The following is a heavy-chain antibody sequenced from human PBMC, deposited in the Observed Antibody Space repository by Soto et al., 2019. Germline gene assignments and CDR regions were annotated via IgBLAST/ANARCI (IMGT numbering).Heavy chain of an antibody. CDR2: IIPIFGTA. Sequence: SVKVSCKASRVAFSKFIVTWVRQAPGLGLEWVGGIIPIFGTANYAQKFQGRVTITADESTSTSYMEVNNLRSEDTAVYYCAKVRYSSPMSYYYGMDVWGQGTTVTVSS. D-gene: IGHD6-19*01. J-gene: IGHJ6*02. CDR3: AKVRYSSPMSYYYGMDV. CDR1: RVAFSKFI. V-gene: IGHV1-69*13.